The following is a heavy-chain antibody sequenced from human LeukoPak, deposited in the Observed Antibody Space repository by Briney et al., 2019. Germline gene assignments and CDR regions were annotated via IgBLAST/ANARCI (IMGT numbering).Heavy chain of an antibody. CDR1: GFTCSSYE. CDR3: ARVAARTRVHNWFDP. D-gene: IGHD1-14*01. V-gene: IGHV3-48*03. Sequence: GGSLRLSCAASGFTCSSYEMNWVRQAPGKGLEWGSYISSSGSTIYYADSVKGRFTISRDNAKNSLYLQMNSLRAEDTAVYYCARVAARTRVHNWFDPWGQGTLVTVSS. J-gene: IGHJ5*02. CDR2: ISSSGSTI.